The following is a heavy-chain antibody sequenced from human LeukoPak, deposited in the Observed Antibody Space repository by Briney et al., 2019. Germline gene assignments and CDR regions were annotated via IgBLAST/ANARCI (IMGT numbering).Heavy chain of an antibody. J-gene: IGHJ4*02. CDR2: ISSSSSYI. V-gene: IGHV3-21*01. D-gene: IGHD6-13*01. Sequence: PGGSLRLSCAASGFTFSSYAMSWVRQAPGKGPEWVSSISSSSSYIYYADSVKGRFTISRDNAKNSLYLQMNSLRAEDTAVYYCARDQGGAAADHWGQGTLVTVSS. CDR3: ARDQGGAAADH. CDR1: GFTFSSYA.